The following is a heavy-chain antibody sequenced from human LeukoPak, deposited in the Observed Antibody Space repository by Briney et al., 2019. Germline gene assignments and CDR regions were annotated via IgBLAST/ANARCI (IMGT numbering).Heavy chain of an antibody. Sequence: PGGSLRLSCAASGFTFDDYAMHWVRQAPGKGLEWVSGISWNSGSIGYADSVKGRFTISRDNAKNSLYLQMNSLRAEDMALYYCAKGSRWQWLANGEDYFDYWGQGTLVTVSS. V-gene: IGHV3-9*03. D-gene: IGHD6-19*01. J-gene: IGHJ4*02. CDR2: ISWNSGSI. CDR1: GFTFDDYA. CDR3: AKGSRWQWLANGEDYFDY.